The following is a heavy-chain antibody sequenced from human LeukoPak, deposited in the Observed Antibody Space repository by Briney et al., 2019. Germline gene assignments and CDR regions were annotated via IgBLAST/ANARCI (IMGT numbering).Heavy chain of an antibody. D-gene: IGHD3-10*01. CDR3: ARLPAWFGEIDY. CDR1: GGSISSGDYY. J-gene: IGHJ4*02. V-gene: IGHV4-30-4*01. Sequence: SETLSLTCTVSGGSISSGDYYWSWIRQPPGKGLEWIGYIYYSGSTYYNPSLKSRVTISVDTSKNQFSLKLSSVTAADTAVYYCARLPAWFGEIDYWGQGTLVTVSS. CDR2: IYYSGST.